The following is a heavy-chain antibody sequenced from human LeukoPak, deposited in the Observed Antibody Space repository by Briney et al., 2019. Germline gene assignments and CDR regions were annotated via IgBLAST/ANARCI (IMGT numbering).Heavy chain of an antibody. V-gene: IGHV3-48*01. D-gene: IGHD3-22*01. Sequence: GGSLRLSCAASGFTFSSYSINWVRQAPGKGLEWVSYISRSSSTIYYADSVKGRFTISRDNSKNTLYVQMNSLRAGDTAVYYCAKGSKLVVITRDHYMAVWAKGPRSPYP. CDR3: AKGSKLVVITRDHYMAV. CDR2: ISRSSSTI. CDR1: GFTFSSYS. J-gene: IGHJ6*03.